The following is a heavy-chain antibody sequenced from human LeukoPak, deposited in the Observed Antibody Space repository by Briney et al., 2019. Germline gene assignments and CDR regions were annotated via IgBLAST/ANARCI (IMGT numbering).Heavy chain of an antibody. CDR2: IYYSGST. D-gene: IGHD6-19*01. Sequence: SSETLSLTCNVSGGSISSYYWSWIRQPPGKGLEWIGYIYYSGSTNYNPSLKSRVTISIDTSKNQFSLRLRSVTAADTAVYYCARGGSSGSLDYWGQGTLVTVSS. V-gene: IGHV4-59*01. J-gene: IGHJ4*02. CDR1: GGSISSYY. CDR3: ARGGSSGSLDY.